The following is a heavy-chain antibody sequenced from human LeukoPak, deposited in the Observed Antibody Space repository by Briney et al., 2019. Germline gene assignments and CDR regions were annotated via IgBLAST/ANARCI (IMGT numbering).Heavy chain of an antibody. CDR1: GFTFSSYG. J-gene: IGHJ4*02. D-gene: IGHD4-23*01. CDR3: AKDLSSYGGISDPRDNYFDY. CDR2: ISYDGSNK. Sequence: GGSLRLSCAASGFTFSSYGMHWVRQAPGKGLEWVAVISYDGSNKYYADSVKGRFTISRDNSKNTLYLQMNSLRAEDTAVYYCAKDLSSYGGISDPRDNYFDYWGQGTLVTVSS. V-gene: IGHV3-33*05.